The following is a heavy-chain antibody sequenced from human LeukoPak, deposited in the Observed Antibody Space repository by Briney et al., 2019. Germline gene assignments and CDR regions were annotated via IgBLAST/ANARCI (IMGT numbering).Heavy chain of an antibody. CDR3: ASGDFPNWFDP. CDR2: IIPIFGTA. Sequence: ASVKVSCKASGGTFSSHAISWVRQAPGQGLEWMGGIIPIFGTANYAQKFQGRVTITADESTSTAYMELSSLRSEDTAVYYCASGDFPNWFDPWGQGTLVTVSS. CDR1: GGTFSSHA. J-gene: IGHJ5*02. V-gene: IGHV1-69*13. D-gene: IGHD7-27*01.